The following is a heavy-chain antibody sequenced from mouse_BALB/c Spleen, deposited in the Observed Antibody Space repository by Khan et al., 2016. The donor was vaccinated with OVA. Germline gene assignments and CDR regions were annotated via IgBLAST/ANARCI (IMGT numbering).Heavy chain of an antibody. CDR1: GFSITSDYA. CDR2: ISYSGNT. CDR3: ARIYGGDFDC. Sequence: VQLQQSGPGLVKPSQSLSLTCTVSGFSITSDYAWNWIRQFPGNKLEWMGFISYSGNTNYNPSLKSRISITRDTSKNQFFLQLNSVTTEDTATYYCARIYGGDFDCWGKGTTLTVSS. V-gene: IGHV3-2*02. J-gene: IGHJ2*01. D-gene: IGHD1-1*01.